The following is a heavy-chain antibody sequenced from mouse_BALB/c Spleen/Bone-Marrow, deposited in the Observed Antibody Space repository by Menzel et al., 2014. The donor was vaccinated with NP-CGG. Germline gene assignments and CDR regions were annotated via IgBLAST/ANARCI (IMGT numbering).Heavy chain of an antibody. CDR2: IDPASGNT. D-gene: IGHD4-1*01. V-gene: IGHV14-3*02. J-gene: IGHJ4*01. Sequence: VHVKQSGAGLVKPGASVKLSCTASGFNIKDTYMHWVKQRPEQGLEWIGRIDPASGNTKYDPKFQGKATITADTSSNTAYLQLSSLTSEDTAVYYCARWEYYAMDYWGQGTSVTVSS. CDR3: ARWEYYAMDY. CDR1: GFNIKDTY.